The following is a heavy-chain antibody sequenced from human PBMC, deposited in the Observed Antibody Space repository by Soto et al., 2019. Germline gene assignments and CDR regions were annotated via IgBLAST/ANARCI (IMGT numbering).Heavy chain of an antibody. CDR3: KRAAWFPYLSFY. Sequence: PGGSLRLSCAASGFTFRSFTMNWVRQAPGKGLEWVSTISSNSAYIYYTDALRGRFTISRDNAKNSLHLQMDSLRAEDTALYYCKRAAWFPYLSFYWGQGALVTVSS. CDR2: ISSNSAYI. V-gene: IGHV3-21*01. J-gene: IGHJ4*02. D-gene: IGHD3-10*01. CDR1: GFTFRSFT.